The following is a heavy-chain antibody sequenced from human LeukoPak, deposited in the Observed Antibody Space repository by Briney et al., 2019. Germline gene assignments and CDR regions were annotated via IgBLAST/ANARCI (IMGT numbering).Heavy chain of an antibody. J-gene: IGHJ4*02. D-gene: IGHD2/OR15-2a*01. CDR2: IFYSGST. Sequence: PSETLSLTCTVSGGSISSYYWSWIRQPPGRGLEWIGYIFYSGSTNYNPSLKSRVTISLDTSKNQFSLKLSSVTAADTAVYYCAGHHPRNTVDFWGQGTLVTVSS. CDR3: AGHHPRNTVDF. CDR1: GGSISSYY. V-gene: IGHV4-59*08.